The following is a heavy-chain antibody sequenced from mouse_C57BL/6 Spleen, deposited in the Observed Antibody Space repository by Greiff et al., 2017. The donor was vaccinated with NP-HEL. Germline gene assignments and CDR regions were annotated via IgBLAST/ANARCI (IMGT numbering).Heavy chain of an antibody. Sequence: VQLQQSGAELVRPGASVKLSCKASGYTFTDYYINWVKQRPGQGLEWIARIYPGSGNTYYNEKFKGKATLTAEKSSSTAYMQLSSLTSEDSAVYFCARSDGSRPYWYFDVWGTGTTVTVSS. CDR3: ARSDGSRPYWYFDV. CDR1: GYTFTDYY. V-gene: IGHV1-76*01. CDR2: IYPGSGNT. D-gene: IGHD1-1*01. J-gene: IGHJ1*03.